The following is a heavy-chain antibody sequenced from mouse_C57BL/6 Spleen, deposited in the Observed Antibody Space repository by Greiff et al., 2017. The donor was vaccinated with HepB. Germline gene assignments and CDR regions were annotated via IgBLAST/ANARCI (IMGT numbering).Heavy chain of an antibody. CDR2: ISYDGSN. CDR1: GYSITSGYY. V-gene: IGHV3-6*01. J-gene: IGHJ1*03. D-gene: IGHD1-1*01. CDR3: ARDGYYYGSSYWYFDV. Sequence: EVQLQQSGPGLVKPSQSLSLTCSVTGYSITSGYYWNWIRQFPGNKLEWMGYISYDGSNNYNPSLKNRISITRDTSKNQFFLKLNSVTTEDTATYYCARDGYYYGSSYWYFDVWGTGTTVTVSS.